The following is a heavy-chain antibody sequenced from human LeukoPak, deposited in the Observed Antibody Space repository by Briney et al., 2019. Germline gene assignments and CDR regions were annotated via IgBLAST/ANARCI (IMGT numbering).Heavy chain of an antibody. CDR2: ISGSGGST. J-gene: IGHJ4*02. V-gene: IGHV3-23*01. CDR3: VRESVYYDSSAYYNVLDY. CDR1: GITFSSYA. Sequence: QPGGSLRLSCAASGITFSSYAMSWVRQAPGKGLEWVSAISGSGGSTYYADSVKGRFTISRDNSKNTLYLQMNSLRAEDTAVYYCVRESVYYDSSAYYNVLDYWGQGTLVTVSS. D-gene: IGHD3-22*01.